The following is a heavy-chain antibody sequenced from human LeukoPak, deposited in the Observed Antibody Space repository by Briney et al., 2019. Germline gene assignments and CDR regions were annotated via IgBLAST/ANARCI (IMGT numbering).Heavy chain of an antibody. CDR2: IYYSGST. J-gene: IGHJ3*02. V-gene: IGHV4-59*01. D-gene: IGHD2-15*01. CDR1: GGSISSYY. CDR3: ARDMRCSGGSCYDAFDI. Sequence: PSETLSLTCTVSGGSISSYYWSWIRQPPGKGLEWIRYIYYSGSTNYNPSLKSRVTISVDTSKNQFSLKLSSVTAADTAVYYCARDMRCSGGSCYDAFDIWGQGTMVTVSS.